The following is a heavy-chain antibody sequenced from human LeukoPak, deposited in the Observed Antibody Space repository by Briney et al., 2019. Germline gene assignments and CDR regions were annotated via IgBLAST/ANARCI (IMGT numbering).Heavy chain of an antibody. D-gene: IGHD4-17*01. CDR3: APYGDNPFDY. J-gene: IGHJ4*02. CDR1: GGSISSGSYY. V-gene: IGHV4-39*07. Sequence: SETLSLTCTVSGGSISSGSYYWGWIRQPPGKGLEWIGSIYYSGSTYYNPSLKSRVTISVDTSKNQFSLKLSSVTAADTAVYYCAPYGDNPFDYWGQGTLVTVSS. CDR2: IYYSGST.